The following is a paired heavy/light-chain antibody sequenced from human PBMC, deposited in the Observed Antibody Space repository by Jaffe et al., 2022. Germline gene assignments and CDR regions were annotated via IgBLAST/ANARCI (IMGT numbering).Light chain of an antibody. Sequence: DIQMTQSPSTLSASVGDRVTITCRASQSISRWLAWHQQKPGKAPKVLMYEASSLESGVPSRFSGSGSGTEFTLTISSLQPDDFATYYCQQYDSHPVTFGQGTKLEIK. V-gene: IGKV1-5*03. CDR1: QSISRW. CDR2: EAS. J-gene: IGKJ2*01. CDR3: QQYDSHPVT.
Heavy chain of an antibody. V-gene: IGHV3-23*01. CDR2: IRGSGGST. CDR1: GFTFSSYA. J-gene: IGHJ6*03. D-gene: IGHD6-13*01. Sequence: EVQLLESGGDLVQPGGSLRLSCAASGFTFSSYAMSWVRQAPGKGLEWVSSIRGSGGSTYYADSVKGRVTISRDNSKDTLYLHMNSLRAEDTALYYCAKGSRDYSYYMHVWGKGTTVTVSS. CDR3: AKGSRDYSYYMHV.